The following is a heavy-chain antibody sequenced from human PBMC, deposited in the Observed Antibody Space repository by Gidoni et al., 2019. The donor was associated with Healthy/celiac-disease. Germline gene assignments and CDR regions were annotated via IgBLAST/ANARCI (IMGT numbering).Heavy chain of an antibody. D-gene: IGHD6-19*01. J-gene: IGHJ4*02. V-gene: IGHV3-7*02. CDR3: ARIHAVALYRGFDY. CDR2: IKQDGSEK. CDR1: GFTFSSYW. Sequence: EVQLVESGGGLVQPGGSLRLSCAASGFTFSSYWMSWVRQAPGKGLEWVANIKQDGSEKYYVDSVKGRFTISRDNAKNSLYLQMNSLRAEDTAVYYCARIHAVALYRGFDYWGQGTLVTVSS.